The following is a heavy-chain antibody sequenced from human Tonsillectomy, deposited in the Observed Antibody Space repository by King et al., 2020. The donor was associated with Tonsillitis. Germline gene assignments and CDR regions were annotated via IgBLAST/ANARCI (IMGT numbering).Heavy chain of an antibody. CDR3: AKDLGLGGVPADAFDI. V-gene: IGHV3-23*03. D-gene: IGHD2-8*01. CDR1: GFTFSSYA. CDR2: IYSGGSST. J-gene: IGHJ3*02. Sequence: VQLVESGGGLVQPGGSLRLSCAASGFTFSSYAMSWVRQAPGKGLEWVSVIYSGGSSTYYADSVKGRFTISRDNSKNTLYLQMNSLRAEDTAVYYCAKDLGLGGVPADAFDIWGQGTMVTVSS.